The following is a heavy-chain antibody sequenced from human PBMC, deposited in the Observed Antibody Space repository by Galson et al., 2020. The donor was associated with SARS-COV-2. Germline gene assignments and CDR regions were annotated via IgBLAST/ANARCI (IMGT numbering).Heavy chain of an antibody. CDR1: GYTFTSYD. J-gene: IGHJ6*02. Sequence: ASVKVSCKASGYTFTSYDINWVRQATGQGLEWMGWMNPNSGNTGYAQKFQGRVTMTRNTSISTAYMELSSLRSEDTAVYYCARGGAIRGYYYYYYGMDVWGQGTTVTVSS. D-gene: IGHD2-2*02. CDR2: MNPNSGNT. V-gene: IGHV1-8*01. CDR3: ARGGAIRGYYYYYYGMDV.